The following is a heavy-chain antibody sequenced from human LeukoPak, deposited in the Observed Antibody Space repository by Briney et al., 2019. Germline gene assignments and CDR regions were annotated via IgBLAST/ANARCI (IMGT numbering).Heavy chain of an antibody. Sequence: GGSLRLSCVASGFTFSSSAMNWVRQAPGEGLQWVSAIGGSGGDTYYADSVKGRFTISRDNSKNTLYLQMNSLRAEDTAVYYCAKDPRVWWELPLYYFDYWGQGTLVTVSS. D-gene: IGHD1-26*01. J-gene: IGHJ4*02. CDR3: AKDPRVWWELPLYYFDY. V-gene: IGHV3-23*01. CDR2: IGGSGGDT. CDR1: GFTFSSSA.